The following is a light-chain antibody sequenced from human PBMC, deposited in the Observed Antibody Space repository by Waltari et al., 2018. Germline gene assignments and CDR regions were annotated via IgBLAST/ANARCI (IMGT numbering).Light chain of an antibody. Sequence: QLVLTQSPSVSASLGASVKLTCTLSSGHSSTVIPWHQQQPGKGPRYLMKVNSDGSHSKGDEIPDRFSGSSSGPERYLTISSLQSDDEADYYCQTGGHGTWVFGGGTKLTVL. CDR2: VNSDGSH. J-gene: IGLJ3*02. V-gene: IGLV4-69*01. CDR1: SGHSSTV. CDR3: QTGGHGTWV.